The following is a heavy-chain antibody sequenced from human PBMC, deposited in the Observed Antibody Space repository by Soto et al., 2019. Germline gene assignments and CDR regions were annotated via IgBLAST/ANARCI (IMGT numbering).Heavy chain of an antibody. CDR1: GYTFTIYG. CDR2: ISPDNGNT. J-gene: IGHJ6*02. CDR3: ARALGYSGYAGMDV. Sequence: QVQLVQSGGEVKKPGASVKVSCKASGYTFTIYGINWVRQAPGQGFEWMGWISPDNGNTNYAQKLQGRVTMTTDTSTSTAYMELRSLRSDDTAVYYCARALGYSGYAGMDVWGQGTTVTVSS. D-gene: IGHD5-12*01. V-gene: IGHV1-18*01.